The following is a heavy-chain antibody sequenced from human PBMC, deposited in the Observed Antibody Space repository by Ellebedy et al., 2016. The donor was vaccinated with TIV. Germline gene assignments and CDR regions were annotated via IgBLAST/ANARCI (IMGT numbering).Heavy chain of an antibody. Sequence: SLKISXAASGFTFDDYAMHWVRKAPGKGLEWVSGISWNSGSIGYADSVKGRFTISRDNAKNSLYLQMNSLRAEDTALYYCAKDKGSNWYRGFDYWGQGTLVTVSS. CDR3: AKDKGSNWYRGFDY. CDR2: ISWNSGSI. D-gene: IGHD6-13*01. V-gene: IGHV3-9*01. J-gene: IGHJ4*02. CDR1: GFTFDDYA.